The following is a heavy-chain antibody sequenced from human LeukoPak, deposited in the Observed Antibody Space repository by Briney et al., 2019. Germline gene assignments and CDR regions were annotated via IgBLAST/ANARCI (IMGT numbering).Heavy chain of an antibody. Sequence: PGGSLRLSCAASGFTFSSYEMNWVRQAPGKGLEWVSYISFSGSTIYYADSVKGRFTISRDNAKNSLYLQMNSLRAEDTALYYCTRDRYSSGWYAFDIWGQGTMVTVSS. J-gene: IGHJ3*02. V-gene: IGHV3-48*03. CDR2: ISFSGSTI. D-gene: IGHD6-19*01. CDR3: TRDRYSSGWYAFDI. CDR1: GFTFSSYE.